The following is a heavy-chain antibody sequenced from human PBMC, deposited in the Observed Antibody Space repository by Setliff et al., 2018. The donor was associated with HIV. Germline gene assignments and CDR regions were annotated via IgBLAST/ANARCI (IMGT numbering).Heavy chain of an antibody. Sequence: GGSLRLSCAASGFTFSYHAMTWVRQAPGKGLEWVSGISGSGDSTFYADSVKGRFTISRDNSKNTLSLQMNDLRAEDTALYYCAKDYTPTFWEYNWFDVWGQGTLVTVSS. D-gene: IGHD3-3*01. CDR1: GFTFSYHA. V-gene: IGHV3-23*01. CDR2: ISGSGDST. CDR3: AKDYTPTFWEYNWFDV. J-gene: IGHJ5*02.